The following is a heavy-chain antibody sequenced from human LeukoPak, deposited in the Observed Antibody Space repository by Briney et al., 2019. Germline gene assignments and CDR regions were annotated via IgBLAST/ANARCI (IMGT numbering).Heavy chain of an antibody. CDR1: GGSFSGYY. J-gene: IGHJ4*02. CDR3: ARLRGWAHPTIDD. CDR2: INHSGST. D-gene: IGHD1-26*01. V-gene: IGHV4-34*01. Sequence: MASETLSLTCAVYGGSFSGYYWSWIRQPPGKGLEWIGEINHSGSTNYNPSLKSRVTISVDTSKKQFSLKLASVTAADTAVYYCARLRGWAHPTIDDWGQGTLVTVSS.